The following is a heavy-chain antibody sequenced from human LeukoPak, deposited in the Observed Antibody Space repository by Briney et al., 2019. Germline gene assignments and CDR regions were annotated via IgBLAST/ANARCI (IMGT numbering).Heavy chain of an antibody. Sequence: PSETLSLTCTVSGGSISSGDYYWNWIRQHPEKSLEWIGYIFYSGSAYYNPSLKSRVTISVDTSKNQFSLKLSSVTAADTAVYYCARGSTLIRGFDYWGQGTLVTVSS. CDR1: GGSISSGDYY. D-gene: IGHD3-10*01. CDR3: ARGSTLIRGFDY. J-gene: IGHJ4*02. CDR2: IFYSGSA. V-gene: IGHV4-31*03.